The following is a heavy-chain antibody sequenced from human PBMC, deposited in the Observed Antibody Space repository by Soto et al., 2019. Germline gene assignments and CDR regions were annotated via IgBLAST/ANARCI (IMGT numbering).Heavy chain of an antibody. CDR1: GFTFSSYA. Sequence: EVQLLESGGGLVQPGGSLRLSCAASGFTFSSYAMSWVRQAPGKGLEWVSAISGSGGSTYDADSVKGRFTISRDNSKNTLYLQMNSVRAEDKAVYYCAKRDGGISWAHPVLEWIDYWGQGTLVTVSS. V-gene: IGHV3-23*01. D-gene: IGHD6-13*01. CDR3: AKRDGGISWAHPVLEWIDY. CDR2: ISGSGGST. J-gene: IGHJ4*02.